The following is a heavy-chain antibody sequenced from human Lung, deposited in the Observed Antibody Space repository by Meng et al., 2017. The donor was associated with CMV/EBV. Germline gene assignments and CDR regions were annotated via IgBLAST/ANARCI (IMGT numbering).Heavy chain of an antibody. CDR2: ISSSSSTI. CDR1: GFTFSSYS. J-gene: IGHJ6*02. CDR3: ARGLRYYDFWSGSDIYGMDG. Sequence: GEXXKISCAASGFTFSSYSMNWVRQAPGKGLEWVSYISSSSSTIYYADSVKGRFTISRDNAKNSLYLQMNSLRAEDTAVYYCARGLRYYDFWSGSDIYGMDGWGQGNXV. V-gene: IGHV3-48*04. D-gene: IGHD3-3*01.